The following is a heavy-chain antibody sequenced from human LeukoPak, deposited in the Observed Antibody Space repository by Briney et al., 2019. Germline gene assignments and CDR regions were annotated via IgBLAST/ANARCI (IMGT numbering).Heavy chain of an antibody. CDR1: GGTFSSYA. D-gene: IGHD4-17*01. J-gene: IGHJ4*02. V-gene: IGHV1-69*01. CDR3: ARNGDYGDLIPLDY. Sequence: SVKVSCKDSGGTFSSYAISWVRQAPGQGLEWMGGIIPIFGTANYAQKFQGRVTITADESTSTAYMELSSLRSEDTAVYYCARNGDYGDLIPLDYWGQGTLVTVSS. CDR2: IIPIFGTA.